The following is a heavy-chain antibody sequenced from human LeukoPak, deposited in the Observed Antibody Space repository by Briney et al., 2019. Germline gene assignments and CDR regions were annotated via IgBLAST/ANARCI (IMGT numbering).Heavy chain of an antibody. CDR1: GFSFTGYW. Sequence: QPGGSLRLSCAASGFSFTGYWMHWLRQGPGKGLVWVSRIKGDGSNTNYADSVKGRCTISRANAKNTLYLKMNSMRVEDTAVYYCAGGSSDWYPNWLDPWGQGTLVTVSS. CDR3: AGGSSDWYPNWLDP. D-gene: IGHD6-13*01. CDR2: IKGDGSNT. V-gene: IGHV3-74*01. J-gene: IGHJ5*02.